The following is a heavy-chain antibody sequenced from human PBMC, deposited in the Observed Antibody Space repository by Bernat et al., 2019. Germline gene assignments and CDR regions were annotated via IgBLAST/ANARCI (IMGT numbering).Heavy chain of an antibody. J-gene: IGHJ6*02. Sequence: QVQLVESGGGLVKPGGSLRLSCAASGFTFSDYYMSWIRQAPGKGLEWVSYISSSSSHTNYADSVKGRFTISRDNAKNSLYLQMNSLRAEDTAVYYCARDTGRGSSWYEPDYYGMDVWGQGTTVTVSS. CDR1: GFTFSDYY. CDR3: ARDTGRGSSWYEPDYYGMDV. D-gene: IGHD6-13*01. V-gene: IGHV3-11*05. CDR2: ISSSSSHT.